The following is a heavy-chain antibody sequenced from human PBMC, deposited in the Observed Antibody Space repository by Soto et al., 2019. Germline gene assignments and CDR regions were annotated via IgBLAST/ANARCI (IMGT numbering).Heavy chain of an antibody. Sequence: QVQLVQSGTAVKKPGSSVKVSCKASGGTFRNYPINWVRQAPGQGLEWMGSIFPLTDIPDYAQNFQARLTISPDKSTSTAFMEFCILTSDASAMYFCPRVPFIVLIYFDSWCQGTLVTVSS. CDR3: PRVPFIVLIYFDS. CDR1: GGTFRNYP. D-gene: IGHD2-15*01. V-gene: IGHV1-69*02. CDR2: IFPLTDIP. J-gene: IGHJ4*02.